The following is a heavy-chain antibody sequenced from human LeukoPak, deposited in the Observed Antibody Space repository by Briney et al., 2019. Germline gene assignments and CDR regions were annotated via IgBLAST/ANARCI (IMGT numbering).Heavy chain of an antibody. CDR1: GGSISSYY. J-gene: IGHJ5*02. Sequence: SETLSLTCTVSGGSISSYYWSWIRQPPGKGLEWIGYIYYSGSTSYNPSLKSRVTISVDTSRNQFSLKLSSVTAADTAVYYCAGMIRGVPLDWFDPWGQGTLVTVSS. CDR2: IYYSGST. D-gene: IGHD3-10*01. CDR3: AGMIRGVPLDWFDP. V-gene: IGHV4-59*08.